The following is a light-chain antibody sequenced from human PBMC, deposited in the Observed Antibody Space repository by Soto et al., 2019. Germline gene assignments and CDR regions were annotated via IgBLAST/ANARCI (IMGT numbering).Light chain of an antibody. J-gene: IGKJ5*01. CDR1: QSVSSSY. Sequence: IVLTQSPGTLSLSPWERATLSCRASQSVSSSYLVWYQQKPGQAPRLLIYDTSSRATGIPDRFSGSGSGTDFTLTISRLEPEDFAVYYCQQRSNWPPITFGQGTRLEIK. CDR2: DTS. CDR3: QQRSNWPPIT. V-gene: IGKV3D-20*02.